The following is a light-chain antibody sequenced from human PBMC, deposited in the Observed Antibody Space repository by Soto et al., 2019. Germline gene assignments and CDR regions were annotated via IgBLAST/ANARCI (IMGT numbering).Light chain of an antibody. CDR1: SSNIGSNP. J-gene: IGLJ2*01. V-gene: IGLV1-44*01. CDR3: AAWDGSLNAIV. Sequence: QLVLTQSPSVSGTPGQRVTISCSGSSSNIGSNPVNWYQQLPGTAPKHLMDGNNQRPSGVPDRFSGSKSGTSASLAISGLQSEDEADYYCAAWDGSLNAIVFGGGTKVTVL. CDR2: GNN.